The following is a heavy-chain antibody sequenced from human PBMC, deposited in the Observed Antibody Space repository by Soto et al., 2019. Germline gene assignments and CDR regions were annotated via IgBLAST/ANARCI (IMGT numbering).Heavy chain of an antibody. J-gene: IGHJ4*02. CDR2: IYSSGST. CDR1: GGSISSYY. D-gene: IGHD1-26*01. Sequence: SETLSLTCTVSGGSISSYYWSWIRQPAGKGLEWIGRIYSSGSTNYNPSFKSRVTMSVDTSNSQFSLKLSSVTAADTAVYYCARSGGSFNFDYWGQGTLVTVSS. V-gene: IGHV4-4*07. CDR3: ARSGGSFNFDY.